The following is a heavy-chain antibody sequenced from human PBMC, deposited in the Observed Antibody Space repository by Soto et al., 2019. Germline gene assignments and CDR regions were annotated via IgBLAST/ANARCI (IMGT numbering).Heavy chain of an antibody. V-gene: IGHV5-51*01. D-gene: IGHD2-21*01. Sequence: GESLKISCKGSGYSFTYYWIAWVRQRPGKDLEWMGIIYPNDADTRYNPSFQGQVTISADKSISTAYLQWTSLKTSDTAMYYWARFPSVVTPGNVYFGGDVWGKGTTVTVSS. CDR1: GYSFTYYW. CDR2: IYPNDADT. J-gene: IGHJ6*04. CDR3: ARFPSVVTPGNVYFGGDV.